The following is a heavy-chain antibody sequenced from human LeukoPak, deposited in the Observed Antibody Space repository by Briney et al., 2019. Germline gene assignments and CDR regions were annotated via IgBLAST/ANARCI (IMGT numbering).Heavy chain of an antibody. V-gene: IGHV4-4*07. CDR1: GGSISNYY. J-gene: IGHJ2*01. D-gene: IGHD4-17*01. CDR2: IYTSGST. Sequence: PSETLSLTCTVSGGSISNYYWSWIRQPAGKGLEWIRRIYTSGSTNYNPSLKSRVTLSVDTSKNQFSLNLSSVTAADTALYYCARGIYGDYVGWYFDLWGRGTLVTVSS. CDR3: ARGIYGDYVGWYFDL.